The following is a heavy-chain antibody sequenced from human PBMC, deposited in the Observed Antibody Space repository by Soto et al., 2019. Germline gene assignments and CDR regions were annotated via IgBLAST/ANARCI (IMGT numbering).Heavy chain of an antibody. J-gene: IGHJ5*02. CDR1: GYTFTSYD. CDR2: MNPNSGNT. Sequence: ASVKVSCKASGYTFTSYDINWVRQATGQGLEWMGWMNPNSGNTGYAQKFQGRVTMTRNTSMSTAYMELRSLRSDDTAVYYCARVVIAAAGTRVRAFDPWGQGTLVTVSS. D-gene: IGHD6-13*01. V-gene: IGHV1-8*01. CDR3: ARVVIAAAGTRVRAFDP.